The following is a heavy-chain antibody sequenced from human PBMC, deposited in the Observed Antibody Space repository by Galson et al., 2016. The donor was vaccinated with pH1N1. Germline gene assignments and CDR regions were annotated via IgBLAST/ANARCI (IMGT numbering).Heavy chain of an antibody. V-gene: IGHV2-5*02. D-gene: IGHD2-21*01. J-gene: IGHJ3*02. CDR2: IYWDDSE. CDR1: GFSLSASGEA. CDR3: VHSDHIVMEEAAFDIFDI. Sequence: PALVKPTQTLTLTCAFSGFSLSASGEAVGWLRQPPGKAPGWLAMIYWDDSERYSQSLKARLTISKDSTKRHVVLTMTDMDPEDTVTYYCVHSDHIVMEEAAFDIFDIWGQGAAVHVSS.